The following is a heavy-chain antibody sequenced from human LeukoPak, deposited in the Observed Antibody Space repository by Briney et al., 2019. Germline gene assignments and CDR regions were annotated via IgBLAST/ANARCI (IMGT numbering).Heavy chain of an antibody. CDR2: ISYDGSYK. CDR3: ARAYSSSWYNGMVV. D-gene: IGHD6-13*01. Sequence: GGSLRLSCAASRFIFSSYAMHWVRQAPGKGLQWVAFISYDGSYKYYADSVKGRFTISRDNSKNTLYLQVNSLRPEDTAVYYCARAYSSSWYNGMVVWGKGPTVSVSS. V-gene: IGHV3-30*04. J-gene: IGHJ6*04. CDR1: RFIFSSYA.